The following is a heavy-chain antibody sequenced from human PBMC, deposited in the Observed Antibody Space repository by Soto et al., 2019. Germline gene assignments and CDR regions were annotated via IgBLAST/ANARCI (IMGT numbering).Heavy chain of an antibody. Sequence: AAVKVSCKTSGYTFSSYGISWVRQAPGQGLEWMGWIAANNVDTNYAQKLQGRVTMSTDTSTSTAYMELRSLKSDDTAGYDLATDFANSSHQVHAFDYWGQGTQVTVSS. CDR2: IAANNVDT. J-gene: IGHJ4*02. CDR3: ATDFANSSHQVHAFDY. D-gene: IGHD4-4*01. CDR1: GYTFSSYG. V-gene: IGHV1-18*01.